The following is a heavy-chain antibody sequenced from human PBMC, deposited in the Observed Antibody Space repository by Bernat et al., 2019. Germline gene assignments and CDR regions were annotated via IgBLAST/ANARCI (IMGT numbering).Heavy chain of an antibody. CDR2: IWYDGSNK. V-gene: IGHV3-33*01. CDR3: AMRDGIAVAGLTYYYYGMDV. J-gene: IGHJ6*02. Sequence: QVQLVESGGGVVQPGRSLRLSCAASGFTFSSYGMHWVRQAPGKGLEWVAVIWYDGSNKYYADSVKGRFTISRDNSKNTLYLQMNSLRAEDTAVYYCAMRDGIAVAGLTYYYYGMDVWGQGTTVTVSS. D-gene: IGHD6-19*01. CDR1: GFTFSSYG.